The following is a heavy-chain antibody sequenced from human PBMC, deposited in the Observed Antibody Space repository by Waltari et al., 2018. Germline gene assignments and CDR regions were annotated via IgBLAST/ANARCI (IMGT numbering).Heavy chain of an antibody. D-gene: IGHD3-3*01. CDR3: ARSGPGVVIPFDY. V-gene: IGHV4-59*01. CDR2: IYYSGST. Sequence: QVQLQESGPGLVTPSETLSLTCTVSGGSISSYYWSWIRQPPGKGLEWIGYIYYSGSTNYNPSLKSRVTISVDTSKNQFSLKLSAVTAADTAVYYCARSGPGVVIPFDYWGQGTLVTVSS. J-gene: IGHJ4*02. CDR1: GGSISSYY.